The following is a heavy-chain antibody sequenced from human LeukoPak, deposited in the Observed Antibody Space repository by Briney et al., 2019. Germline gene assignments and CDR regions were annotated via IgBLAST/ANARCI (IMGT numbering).Heavy chain of an antibody. CDR3: ARDPGDYNHDWYFDL. Sequence: SETLPLTCTVSGGSLSTYYWIWIRQPAGKGLEWIGRIQTSGNADYKSSLKSRVTMSVDTSKNQFSLRLRSVTAADTAVYYCARDPGDYNHDWYFDLWGRGTLVTVSS. J-gene: IGHJ2*01. V-gene: IGHV4-4*07. D-gene: IGHD4-17*01. CDR1: GGSLSTYY. CDR2: IQTSGNA.